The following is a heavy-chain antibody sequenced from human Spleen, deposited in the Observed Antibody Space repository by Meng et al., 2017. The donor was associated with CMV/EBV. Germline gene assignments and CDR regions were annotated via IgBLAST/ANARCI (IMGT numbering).Heavy chain of an antibody. Sequence: FSGFSLRNSGVAVGWIRQPPGKALEWLALIYWNDDKVYSPSLRSRLTITKDTSKNQVVLTMTYMAPVDTATYYCARKFPTSDDYDYWGQGTLVTVSS. CDR3: ARKFPTSDDYDY. V-gene: IGHV2-5*01. CDR1: GFSLRNSGVA. CDR2: IYWNDDK. J-gene: IGHJ4*02.